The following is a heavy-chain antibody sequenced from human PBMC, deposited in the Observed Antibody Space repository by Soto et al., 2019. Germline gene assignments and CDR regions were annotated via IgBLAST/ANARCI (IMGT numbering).Heavy chain of an antibody. V-gene: IGHV1-8*01. CDR1: GYTFTSYD. J-gene: IGHJ6*02. CDR3: ARGHGCSGGTCYSRYYGIDV. D-gene: IGHD2-15*01. CDR2: MNPNSGNT. Sequence: QVQLVQSGAEVKKPGASVKVSCKASGYTFTSYDINWVRQATGQGLEWMGWMNPNSGNTGYAQKFQGRVTMTRNTSISTAYMELSSLRSEDTAVYYCARGHGCSGGTCYSRYYGIDVWGQGTTVTVSS.